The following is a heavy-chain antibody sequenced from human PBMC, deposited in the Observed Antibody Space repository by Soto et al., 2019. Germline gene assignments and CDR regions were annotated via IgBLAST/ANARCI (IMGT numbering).Heavy chain of an antibody. Sequence: SETLSLTCTVCGASMNSYHWSWIRQPAGKGLEWIGHIHSSGSTNYNPSLKSRVTMSVDTSKNQFSLRLMSLTAADTAVYYCARDQGVAAAGITWFDPWGQGSLVTVSS. D-gene: IGHD6-13*01. V-gene: IGHV4-4*07. CDR3: ARDQGVAAAGITWFDP. CDR1: GASMNSYH. CDR2: IHSSGST. J-gene: IGHJ5*02.